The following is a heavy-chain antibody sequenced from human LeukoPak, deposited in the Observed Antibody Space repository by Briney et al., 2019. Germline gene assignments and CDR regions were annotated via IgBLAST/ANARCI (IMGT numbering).Heavy chain of an antibody. CDR3: ARGGPATTIDY. V-gene: IGHV3-53*04. CDR2: IYTGGNT. Sequence: TGGSLRLSCAASGFTVSSNYMSWVRQAPGKGLEWVSVIYTGGNTYYTDAVKGRFTISRHNSKNTLYLQMNNLRAEDTAVYYCARGGPATTIDYWGRGTLVTVSS. CDR1: GFTVSSNY. D-gene: IGHD1-1*01. J-gene: IGHJ4*02.